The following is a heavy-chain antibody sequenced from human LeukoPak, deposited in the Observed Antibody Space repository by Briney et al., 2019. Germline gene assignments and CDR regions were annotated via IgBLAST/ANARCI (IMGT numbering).Heavy chain of an antibody. CDR2: ISAYNGNT. J-gene: IGHJ6*02. D-gene: IGHD3-3*01. CDR3: ARDRVVLRFLEWLLYGPDYYYYYGMDV. Sequence: ASVKVSCKASGYTFTSYGISWVGQAPGQGLEWMGWISAYNGNTNYAQKLQGRVTMTTDTSTSTAYMELRSLRSDDTAVYYCARDRVVLRFLEWLLYGPDYYYYYGMDVWGQGTTVTVSS. CDR1: GYTFTSYG. V-gene: IGHV1-18*01.